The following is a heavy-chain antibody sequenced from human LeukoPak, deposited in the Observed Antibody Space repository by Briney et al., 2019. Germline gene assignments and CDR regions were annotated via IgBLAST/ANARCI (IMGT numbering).Heavy chain of an antibody. J-gene: IGHJ5*02. CDR3: AVSSSSYPWFDP. D-gene: IGHD6-6*01. CDR1: GGTFSSYA. V-gene: IGHV1-69*13. CDR2: IIPIFGTA. Sequence: SVKVSCKACGGTFSSYAISWVRQAPGQGREWMGGIIPIFGTANYAQKFQGRVTITADESTSTAYMELSSLRSEDTAVYCCAVSSSSYPWFDPWGQGTLVTVSS.